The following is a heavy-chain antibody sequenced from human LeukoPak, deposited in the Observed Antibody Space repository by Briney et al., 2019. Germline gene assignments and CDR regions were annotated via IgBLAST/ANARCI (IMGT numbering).Heavy chain of an antibody. V-gene: IGHV1-18*01. J-gene: IGHJ6*03. CDR2: ISAYNGNT. D-gene: IGHD3-10*01. CDR3: ARDTGWYGSGSYYYYMDV. CDR1: GYTFTSYG. Sequence: GASVKVSCKASGYTFTSYGISWVRQAPGQGLEWMGWISAYNGNTNYAQKLQGRVTMTTDTSTSTAYMELRSLRSDDTAVYYCARDTGWYGSGSYYYYMDVWGKGTTVTISS.